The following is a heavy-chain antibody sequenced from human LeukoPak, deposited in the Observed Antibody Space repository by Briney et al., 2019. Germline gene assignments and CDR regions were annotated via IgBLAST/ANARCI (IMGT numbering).Heavy chain of an antibody. V-gene: IGHV3-7*01. Sequence: GGSLRLSCVGSGLSISGQWMNWVRPAPAPGLEWVANIKHDGSEEYYVDSVKGRFTVSRDDGRNSVSLQMNSVRAEDTAVYYCGYTNNFYHWGQGTLVVVSS. CDR3: GYTNNFYH. J-gene: IGHJ4*02. D-gene: IGHD3-16*02. CDR2: IKHDGSEE. CDR1: GLSISGQW.